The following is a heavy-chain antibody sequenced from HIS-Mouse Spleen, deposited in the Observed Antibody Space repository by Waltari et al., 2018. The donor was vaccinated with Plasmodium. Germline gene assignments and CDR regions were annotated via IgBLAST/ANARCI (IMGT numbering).Heavy chain of an antibody. Sequence: QVQLVESGGGVVQPGRSLRLSCAASGFPFSGYAMHWVRQAPGKGLEWVAVISNDGSNKYYADAVKGRFTISRDNSKNTLYLQMNSLRAEDTAVYYCARGSRGLYSGSYFDYWGQGTLVTVSS. V-gene: IGHV3-30-3*01. D-gene: IGHD1-26*01. CDR1: GFPFSGYA. CDR3: ARGSRGLYSGSYFDY. J-gene: IGHJ4*02. CDR2: ISNDGSNK.